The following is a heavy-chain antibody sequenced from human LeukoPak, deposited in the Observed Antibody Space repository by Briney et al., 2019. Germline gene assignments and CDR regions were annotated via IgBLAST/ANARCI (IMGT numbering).Heavy chain of an antibody. V-gene: IGHV1-8*02. CDR2: ISPNSGNT. D-gene: IGHD3-10*01. J-gene: IGHJ4*02. CDR3: AKEGSGFGEFNY. Sequence: ASVKVSCKASGNTFTNYDINWVRQATGQGLEWMGWISPNSGNTGYAQKFQGRVTMTRNTSISTAYMELSSLRSEDTAMYYCAKEGSGFGEFNYWGQGTLVTVSS. CDR1: GNTFTNYD.